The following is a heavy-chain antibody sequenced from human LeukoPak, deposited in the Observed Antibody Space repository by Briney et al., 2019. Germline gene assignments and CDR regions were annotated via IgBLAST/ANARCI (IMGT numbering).Heavy chain of an antibody. J-gene: IGHJ4*02. CDR1: GGSFSGYY. D-gene: IGHD3-22*01. V-gene: IGHV4-34*01. CDR3: ARGLFNYYDSSGCLDY. CDR2: INHSGST. Sequence: SETLSLTCAVYGGSFSGYYWSWIRQPPGKGLEWIGEINHSGSTNYNPSLKSRVTISVDTSKNQFSLKLSSVTAADTAVYYCARGLFNYYDSSGCLDYWGQGTLVTVSS.